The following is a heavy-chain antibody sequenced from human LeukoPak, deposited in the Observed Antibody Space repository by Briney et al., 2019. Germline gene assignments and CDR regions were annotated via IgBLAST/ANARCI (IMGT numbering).Heavy chain of an antibody. D-gene: IGHD4-17*01. J-gene: IGHJ4*02. V-gene: IGHV3-30*07. Sequence: KGRFTISRDNSKNTLYLQMNSLRAEDTAVYYCARGSNDYGDLFDYWGQGTLVTVSS. CDR3: ARGSNDYGDLFDY.